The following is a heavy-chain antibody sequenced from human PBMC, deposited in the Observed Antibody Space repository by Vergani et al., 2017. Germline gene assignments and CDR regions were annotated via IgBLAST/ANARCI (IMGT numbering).Heavy chain of an antibody. CDR1: GFTFSSYA. CDR2: ISGSGGST. CDR3: AKFFLAAAGTALSY. Sequence: EVQLLESGGGLVQPGGSLRPSCAASGFTFSSYAMSWVRQAPGKGLEWVSAISGSGGSTYYADSVKGRFTLSRDNSKNTLYLQMNSLRAEDTAVYYCAKFFLAAAGTALSYWGQGTLVTVSS. D-gene: IGHD6-13*01. J-gene: IGHJ4*02. V-gene: IGHV3-23*01.